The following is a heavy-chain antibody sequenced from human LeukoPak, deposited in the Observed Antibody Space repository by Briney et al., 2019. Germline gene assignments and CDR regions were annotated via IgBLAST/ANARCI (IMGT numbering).Heavy chain of an antibody. Sequence: PGGSLRLSCAASGFTFDDYGMSWVRQAPGKGLEWVSGINWNGGSTGYADSVKGRFTISRDNAKNYLYLQMKSLRAEDTALYYCARDQKGGGPSDYWGQGTLVTVSS. CDR1: GFTFDDYG. CDR3: ARDQKGGGPSDY. D-gene: IGHD3-16*01. V-gene: IGHV3-20*04. J-gene: IGHJ4*02. CDR2: INWNGGST.